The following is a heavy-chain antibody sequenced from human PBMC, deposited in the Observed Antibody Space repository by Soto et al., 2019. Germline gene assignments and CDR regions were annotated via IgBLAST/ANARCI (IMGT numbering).Heavy chain of an antibody. Sequence: GESLKISCKGSVYSFTSYWIGWVRQMPGKGLEWMGIIYPGDSDTXXSPSFPGXXTISAYKSISTXYLQWXSLKASDTAMYYCARHSVPTYYYMDVWGKGTPVXVSS. CDR2: IYPGDSDT. D-gene: IGHD4-4*01. CDR3: ARHSVPTYYYMDV. CDR1: VYSFTSYW. J-gene: IGHJ6*03. V-gene: IGHV5-51*01.